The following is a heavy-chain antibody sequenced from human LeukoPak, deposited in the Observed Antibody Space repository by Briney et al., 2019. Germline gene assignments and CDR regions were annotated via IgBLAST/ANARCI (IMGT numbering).Heavy chain of an antibody. Sequence: SETLSLTCAVYGGSFSGYYWSWIRQPPGKGLEWIGEINHSGSTNYNPSLKSRVTMSVDTSKNQFSLKLSSVTATDTAVYYCARDFYDSSGFSNWFDPWGQGTLVTVSS. CDR2: INHSGST. V-gene: IGHV4-34*01. CDR1: GGSFSGYY. D-gene: IGHD3-22*01. CDR3: ARDFYDSSGFSNWFDP. J-gene: IGHJ5*02.